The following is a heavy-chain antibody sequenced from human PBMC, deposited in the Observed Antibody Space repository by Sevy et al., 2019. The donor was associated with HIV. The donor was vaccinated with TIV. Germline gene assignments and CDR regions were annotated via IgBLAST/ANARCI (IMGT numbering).Heavy chain of an antibody. CDR2: IIPIFGTA. CDR3: ARDGIVATTPLGDY. Sequence: ASVKVSCKASGGTFSSYAISWVRQAPGQGLEWMGRIIPIFGTANYAQKFQGRVTITADESTSTAYMELSSLRSEDTAVYYCARDGIVATTPLGDYWGQGTLVTVSS. V-gene: IGHV1-69*13. J-gene: IGHJ4*02. CDR1: GGTFSSYA. D-gene: IGHD5-12*01.